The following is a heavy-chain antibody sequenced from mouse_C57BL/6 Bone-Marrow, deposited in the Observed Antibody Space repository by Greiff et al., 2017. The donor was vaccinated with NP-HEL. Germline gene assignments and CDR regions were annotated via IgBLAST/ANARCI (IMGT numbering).Heavy chain of an antibody. Sequence: VQLQQSGPELVKPGASVKISCKASGYAFSSSWMNWVKQRPGKGLEWIGRIYPGDGDTNYNGKFKGKATLTADKSSSTAYMQLSSLTSEDSAVYFCARGVTTVVAKDYWGQGTTLTVSS. D-gene: IGHD1-1*01. CDR3: ARGVTTVVAKDY. V-gene: IGHV1-82*01. CDR1: GYAFSSSW. J-gene: IGHJ2*01. CDR2: IYPGDGDT.